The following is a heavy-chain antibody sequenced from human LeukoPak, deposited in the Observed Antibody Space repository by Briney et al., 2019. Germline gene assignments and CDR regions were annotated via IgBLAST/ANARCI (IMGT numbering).Heavy chain of an antibody. Sequence: IGSIYXXGSTYYTPSLKSRVTISVDTSKNHFSLKLSSVTAADTAVYYCASQTSTLYYYDSSGYYQIPTFDYWGQGTLVTVSS. CDR2: IYXXGST. CDR3: ASQTSTLYYYDSSGYYQIPTFDY. D-gene: IGHD3-22*01. J-gene: IGHJ4*02. V-gene: IGHV4-39*01.